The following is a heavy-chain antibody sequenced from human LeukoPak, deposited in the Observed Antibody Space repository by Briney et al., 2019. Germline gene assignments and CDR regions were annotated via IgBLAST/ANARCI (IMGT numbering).Heavy chain of an antibody. Sequence: QPGGSLRLSCAASGFTFSSYAMSWVRQAPGEGLEWVSAISGSGGSTYYADSVKGRFTISRDNSKNTLYLQMNSLRAEDTAVYYCAKSNAAMVRGWVDYWGQGTLVTVSS. D-gene: IGHD5-18*01. CDR1: GFTFSSYA. CDR2: ISGSGGST. J-gene: IGHJ4*02. V-gene: IGHV3-23*01. CDR3: AKSNAAMVRGWVDY.